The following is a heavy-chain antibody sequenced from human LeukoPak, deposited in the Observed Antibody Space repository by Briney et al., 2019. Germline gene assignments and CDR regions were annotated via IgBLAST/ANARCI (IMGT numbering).Heavy chain of an antibody. CDR2: IYHSGST. V-gene: IGHV4-30-2*01. CDR1: GGSISSGGYS. D-gene: IGHD6-13*01. J-gene: IGHJ4*02. Sequence: PSETLSLTCAVSGGSISSGGYSWSWIQQPPGKGLEWIGYIYHSGSTYYNPSLKSRVTISVDRSKNQFSLKLSSVTAADTAVYYCARLVAATGNFDYWGQGTLVTVSS. CDR3: ARLVAATGNFDY.